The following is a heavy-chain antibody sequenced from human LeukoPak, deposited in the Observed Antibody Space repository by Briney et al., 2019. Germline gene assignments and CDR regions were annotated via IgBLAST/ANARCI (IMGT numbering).Heavy chain of an antibody. V-gene: IGHV3-23*01. CDR1: GFTFSSYA. CDR3: AKDPPMYGLGYFDY. J-gene: IGHJ4*02. Sequence: SGGSLRLSCAASGFTFSSYAMSWVRQAPGKGLEWVSAISGSGGSTYYADSVRGRFTISRDNSKNTLYLQMNSLRAEDTAVYYCAKDPPMYGLGYFDYWGQGTLVTVSS. CDR2: ISGSGGST. D-gene: IGHD3-10*02.